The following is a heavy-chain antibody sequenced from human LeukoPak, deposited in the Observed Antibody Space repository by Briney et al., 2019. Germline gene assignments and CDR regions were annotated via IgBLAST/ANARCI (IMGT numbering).Heavy chain of an antibody. Sequence: SVKVSCKTSADIFSSYAINWVRQAPGQGLEWMGRIIPLTGVVNYGQKLQTRVTISADKSTSTAYMEVSSLRFEDTAVYFCARERRCSAGSCYAADLDSWGQGALVTVSS. CDR2: IIPLTGVV. J-gene: IGHJ4*02. CDR1: ADIFSSYA. V-gene: IGHV1-69*04. D-gene: IGHD2-15*01. CDR3: ARERRCSAGSCYAADLDS.